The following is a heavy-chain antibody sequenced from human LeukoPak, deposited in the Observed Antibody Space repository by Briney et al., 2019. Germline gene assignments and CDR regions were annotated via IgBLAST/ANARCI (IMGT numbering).Heavy chain of an antibody. CDR3: AKGDSYGGYIGHDY. CDR2: ISFDGSNK. CDR1: GFTFSSSG. J-gene: IGHJ4*02. V-gene: IGHV3-30*18. D-gene: IGHD5-12*01. Sequence: GGSLRLSCAASGFTFSSSGMHWVRQAPGKGLEWVAVISFDGSNKYYADSVKGRFTISRDNSKNTLYLQMDSLRAEDTAVYYCAKGDSYGGYIGHDYWGQGTLVTVSS.